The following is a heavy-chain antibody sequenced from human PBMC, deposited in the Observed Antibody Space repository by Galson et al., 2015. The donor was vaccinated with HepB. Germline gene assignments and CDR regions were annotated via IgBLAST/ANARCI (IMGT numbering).Heavy chain of an antibody. V-gene: IGHV3-30*04. CDR1: GFTFSNYA. CDR3: ARGLSIFDSRGYRNDY. CDR2: TLYDGSNK. J-gene: IGHJ4*02. D-gene: IGHD3-22*01. Sequence: SLRLSCAASGFTFSNYAMHWVRQAPGKGLEWVAFTLYDGSNKYYADSVKGRFSISRDNSKNTLYLQINSLRAEDTAVYYCARGLSIFDSRGYRNDYWGQGTLVTVSS.